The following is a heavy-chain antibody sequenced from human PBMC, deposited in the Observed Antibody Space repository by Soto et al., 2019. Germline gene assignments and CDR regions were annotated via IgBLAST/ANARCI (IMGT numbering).Heavy chain of an antibody. J-gene: IGHJ6*03. CDR2: ISAYNGNT. CDR1: GYTFTSYG. V-gene: IGHV1-18*01. CDR3: ARDGVVVAATTKGYYYYYMDV. Sequence: ASVKVSCKASGYTFTSYGISWVRQAPGQGLEWMGWISAYNGNTNYAQKLQGRVTMTTGTSTSTAYMELRSLRSDDTAVYYCARDGVVVAATTKGYYYYYMDVWGKGTTVTVSS. D-gene: IGHD2-15*01.